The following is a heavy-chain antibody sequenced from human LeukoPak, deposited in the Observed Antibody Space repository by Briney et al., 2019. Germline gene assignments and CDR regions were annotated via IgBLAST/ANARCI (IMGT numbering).Heavy chain of an antibody. CDR1: GGSVRSSNDY. V-gene: IGHV4-39*01. Sequence: PSETLSLTCTVSGGSVRSSNDYWGWIRQPPGKGLEWIGSIYYSGSAWYNPSLKSRVTISVDTSKNQFSLKLNSVTAADTAVYCCAAHGATQLERLDYWGQGTLVTVSS. J-gene: IGHJ4*02. D-gene: IGHD1-1*01. CDR3: AAHGATQLERLDY. CDR2: IYYSGSA.